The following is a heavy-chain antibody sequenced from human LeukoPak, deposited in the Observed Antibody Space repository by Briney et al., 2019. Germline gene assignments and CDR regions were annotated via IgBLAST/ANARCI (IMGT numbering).Heavy chain of an antibody. D-gene: IGHD2-2*01. J-gene: IGHJ3*02. CDR3: ARVNCSSTSCRQAFDI. CDR1: GYTFTGYY. V-gene: IGHV1-2*02. CDR2: INPNSGGT. Sequence: ASVKVSCKASGYTFTGYYMHWVRQAPGQGLEWMGWINPNSGGTNYAQKFQGRVTMTRDTSISTAYMELSRLRSDDTAVYYCARVNCSSTSCRQAFDIWGQGTMVTVSS.